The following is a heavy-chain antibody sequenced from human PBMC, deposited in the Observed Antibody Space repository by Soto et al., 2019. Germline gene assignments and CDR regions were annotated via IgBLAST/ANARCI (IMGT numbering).Heavy chain of an antibody. J-gene: IGHJ4*02. D-gene: IGHD1-26*01. Sequence: EVQLVESGGGLVQPGGSLKLSCAASGFTFSASALHWVRQASGKGLEWVGRIRSKANNYATAYAASVKGRFTMSRDDLKNTAYLQMNSLKTEDTAVYYCTRHEVEDCWGQGTLVTVSS. CDR2: IRSKANNYAT. CDR3: TRHEVEDC. V-gene: IGHV3-73*01. CDR1: GFTFSASA.